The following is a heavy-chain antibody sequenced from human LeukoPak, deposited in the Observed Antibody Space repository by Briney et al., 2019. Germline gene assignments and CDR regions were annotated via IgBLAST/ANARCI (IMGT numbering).Heavy chain of an antibody. D-gene: IGHD3-22*01. CDR1: GGSFSTYY. J-gene: IGHJ4*02. Sequence: SETLSLTCTVYGGSFSTYYWSWIRQPPGKGLEWIGEIKHSRSTNYNPSLKSRVTISVDTSKNQFSLKLSSVTAADTAVYYCARRRYGTNGYYPSRGRYFDYWGQGTLVTVSS. V-gene: IGHV4-34*01. CDR2: IKHSRST. CDR3: ARRRYGTNGYYPSRGRYFDY.